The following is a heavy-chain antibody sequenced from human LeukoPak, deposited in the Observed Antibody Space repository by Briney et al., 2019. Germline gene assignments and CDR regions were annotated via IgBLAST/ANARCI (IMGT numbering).Heavy chain of an antibody. CDR3: ARGGGLDV. V-gene: IGHV3-7*03. J-gene: IGHJ6*02. CDR2: INHNGNVN. CDR1: GFTFSSYW. Sequence: GGSLRLSCAASGFTFSSYWMNWARQAPGKGLEWVTSINHNGNVNYYVDSVKGRFTISRDDAKNSLYLQMSNLRAEDTAVYFCARGGGLDVWGQGATVTVSS. D-gene: IGHD3-16*01.